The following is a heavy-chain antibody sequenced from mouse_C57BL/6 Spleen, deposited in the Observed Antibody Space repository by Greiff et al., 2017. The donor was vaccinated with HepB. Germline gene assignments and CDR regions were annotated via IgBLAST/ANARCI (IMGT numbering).Heavy chain of an antibody. CDR3: ARGYSNYGGDYFDY. D-gene: IGHD2-5*01. CDR1: GYAFSSSW. V-gene: IGHV1-82*01. Sequence: VKLMESGPELVKPGASVKISCKASGYAFSSSWMNWVKQRPGKGLEWIGRIYPGDGDTNYNGKFKGKATLTADKSSSTAYMQLSSLTSEDSAVYFCARGYSNYGGDYFDYWGQGTTLTVSS. CDR2: IYPGDGDT. J-gene: IGHJ2*01.